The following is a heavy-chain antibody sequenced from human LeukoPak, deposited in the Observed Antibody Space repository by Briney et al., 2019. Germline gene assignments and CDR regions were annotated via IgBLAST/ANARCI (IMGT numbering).Heavy chain of an antibody. D-gene: IGHD4-17*01. Sequence: GGSLRLSCAASGFTFSSYGMHWVRHAPGKGLEWVAFIRHDGNHKNCADSVKGRFTISRDNSKNTLSLQMNSLRAEDTAVYYCAKDKNDYGDYYYMDVWGKGTTVTVSS. V-gene: IGHV3-30*02. CDR1: GFTFSSYG. J-gene: IGHJ6*03. CDR3: AKDKNDYGDYYYMDV. CDR2: IRHDGNHK.